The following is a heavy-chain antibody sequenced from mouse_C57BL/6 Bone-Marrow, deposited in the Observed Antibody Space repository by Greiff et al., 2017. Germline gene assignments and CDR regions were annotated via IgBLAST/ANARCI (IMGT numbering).Heavy chain of an antibody. CDR1: GFTFSNYW. D-gene: IGHD1-1*01. J-gene: IGHJ4*01. Sequence: EVKLEESGGGLVQPGGSMKLSCVASGFTFSNYWMNWVRQSPEKGLEWVAQIRLKSDNYATHYAESVKGRFTISRDDSKSSVYLQMNNLRAEDTGIYYCTITTVVATDAMDYWGQGTSVTVSS. V-gene: IGHV6-3*01. CDR3: TITTVVATDAMDY. CDR2: IRLKSDNYAT.